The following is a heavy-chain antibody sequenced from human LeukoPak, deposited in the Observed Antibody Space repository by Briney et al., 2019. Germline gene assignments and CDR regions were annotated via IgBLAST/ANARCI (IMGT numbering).Heavy chain of an antibody. Sequence: SQTLSLTCTVSGGSISSGSYYWSWIRHPAGKVLEWIGRIYTSGSTNYNPSLKSRVTISVDTSKNQFSLKLSSVTAADTAVYYRARDGGWAHSYGSYYYYMDVWGKGTTVTVSS. D-gene: IGHD5-18*01. J-gene: IGHJ6*03. CDR1: GGSISSGSYY. V-gene: IGHV4-61*02. CDR3: ARDGGWAHSYGSYYYYMDV. CDR2: IYTSGST.